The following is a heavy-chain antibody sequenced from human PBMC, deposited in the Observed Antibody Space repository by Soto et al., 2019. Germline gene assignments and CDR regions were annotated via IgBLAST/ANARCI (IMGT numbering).Heavy chain of an antibody. V-gene: IGHV1-18*01. Sequence: SVKGSYRASAYIFTSYGISWVRQATEQGLEWMGWISAYNGNTKYAQNLQGRVTLTTDTSTYTAYMELSSLQSDDTAVYSCARDFGSDLSAPGAVFDSWGQGALVTVYS. CDR1: AYIFTSYG. D-gene: IGHD3-3*01. CDR2: ISAYNGNT. CDR3: ARDFGSDLSAPGAVFDS. J-gene: IGHJ4*02.